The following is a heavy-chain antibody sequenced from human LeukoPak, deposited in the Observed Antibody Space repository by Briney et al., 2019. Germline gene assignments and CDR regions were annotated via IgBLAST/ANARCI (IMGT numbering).Heavy chain of an antibody. CDR3: AREGASCYDY. CDR2: INHSGST. D-gene: IGHD2-2*01. J-gene: IGHJ4*02. Sequence: SETLSLTCAVYGGSFSGYYWSWIRQPPGKGLEWIGEINHSGSTNYSPSLKSRVTISVDTSKNQFSLKLSSVTAADTAVYYCAREGASCYDYWGQGTLVTVSS. V-gene: IGHV4-34*01. CDR1: GGSFSGYY.